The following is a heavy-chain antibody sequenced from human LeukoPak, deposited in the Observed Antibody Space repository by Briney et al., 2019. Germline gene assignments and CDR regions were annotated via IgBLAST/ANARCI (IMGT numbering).Heavy chain of an antibody. Sequence: ASVKASCKASGYTFTSYGISWVRQAPGQGLEWMGWISAYNGNTNYAQKLQGRVTMTTDTSTSTAYMELRSLRSDDTAVYYCARDTPMDYGDYFNWFDPWGQGTLVTVSS. J-gene: IGHJ5*02. V-gene: IGHV1-18*01. CDR3: ARDTPMDYGDYFNWFDP. CDR2: ISAYNGNT. CDR1: GYTFTSYG. D-gene: IGHD4-17*01.